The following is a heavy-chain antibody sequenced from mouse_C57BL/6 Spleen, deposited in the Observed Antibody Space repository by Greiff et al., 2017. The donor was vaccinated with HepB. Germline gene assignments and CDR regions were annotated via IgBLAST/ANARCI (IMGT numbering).Heavy chain of an antibody. V-gene: IGHV5-6*01. CDR1: GFTFSSYG. CDR3: ARGAYYYGSSYDWYFDV. J-gene: IGHJ1*03. CDR2: ISSGGSYT. D-gene: IGHD1-1*01. Sequence: EVNVVESGGDLVKPGGSLKLSCAASGFTFSSYGMSWVRQTPDKRLEWVATISSGGSYTYYPDSVKGRFTISRDKAKNTLYLQMSSLKSEDTAMYYCARGAYYYGSSYDWYFDVWGTGTPVTVSS.